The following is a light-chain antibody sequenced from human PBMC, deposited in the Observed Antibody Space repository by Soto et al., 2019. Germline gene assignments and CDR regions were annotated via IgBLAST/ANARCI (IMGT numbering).Light chain of an antibody. Sequence: EFVSTQSPGTLSLSPGERATLSCRASQSPSSSYFAWYQQKPGQAPRLLIYGVSSRATGIPDRFSGSGSGTDFTLTISRLEPEDFAVYFCQHYGTSPLTFGQGTKVEIK. V-gene: IGKV3-20*01. J-gene: IGKJ1*01. CDR2: GVS. CDR1: QSPSSSY. CDR3: QHYGTSPLT.